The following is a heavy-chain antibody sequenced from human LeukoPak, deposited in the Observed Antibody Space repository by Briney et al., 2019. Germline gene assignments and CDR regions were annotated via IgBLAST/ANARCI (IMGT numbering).Heavy chain of an antibody. CDR3: ARTIAQYSNSWLYFYYGLDV. CDR1: GFAFGGYA. CDR2: ISGGSEDT. Sequence: PGGSLRLSCTASGFAFGGYAMSWVRQAPGKGLEWVSSISGGSEDTYYAGSVKGRSTISRDNSKSTLYLQMNSLRAEDTAVYYCARTIAQYSNSWLYFYYGLDVWGQGTTVTVS. D-gene: IGHD6-13*01. J-gene: IGHJ6*02. V-gene: IGHV3-23*01.